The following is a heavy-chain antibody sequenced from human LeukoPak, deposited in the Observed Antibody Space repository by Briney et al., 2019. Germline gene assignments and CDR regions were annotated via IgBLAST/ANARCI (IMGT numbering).Heavy chain of an antibody. Sequence: SETLSLTCAVYGGSFSGYYWSWIRQPPGRGLEWIGEINHSGSTNYNPSLKSRVTISVDTSKNQFSLKLSSVTAADTAVYYCARRAGYYYGSGSTPGVYSYYFDYWGQGTLVTVSS. CDR2: INHSGST. J-gene: IGHJ4*02. CDR1: GGSFSGYY. CDR3: ARRAGYYYGSGSTPGVYSYYFDY. V-gene: IGHV4-34*01. D-gene: IGHD3-10*01.